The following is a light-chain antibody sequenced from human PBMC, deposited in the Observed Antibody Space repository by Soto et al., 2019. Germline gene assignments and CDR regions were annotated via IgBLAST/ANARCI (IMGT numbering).Light chain of an antibody. CDR2: SAS. CDR3: QEYNGYSGLT. J-gene: IGKJ4*01. Sequence: DIQMTQSPSTLSASVGDRVTITCRASQNIRSWLAWYQQKPGKAPELLIYSASGLESGVPSRFSGGGSGTECTLTSSSLQPDDFATYYGQEYNGYSGLTFGGGTKVEIK. V-gene: IGKV1-5*03. CDR1: QNIRSW.